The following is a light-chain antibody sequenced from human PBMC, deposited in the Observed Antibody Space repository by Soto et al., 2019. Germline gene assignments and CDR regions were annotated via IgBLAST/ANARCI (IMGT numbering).Light chain of an antibody. Sequence: DIVMTQSPDSLAVSLGERATINCKSSQSVLYSSNNKNYLAWYQQKPGQPPKLLIYWASTRESGVPDRFSGSGSGTDFTLTISSLQSEDFAVYYCQQYDDWPSFGQGTKVDIK. CDR3: QQYDDWPS. J-gene: IGKJ1*01. CDR2: WAS. CDR1: QSVLYSSNNKNY. V-gene: IGKV4-1*01.